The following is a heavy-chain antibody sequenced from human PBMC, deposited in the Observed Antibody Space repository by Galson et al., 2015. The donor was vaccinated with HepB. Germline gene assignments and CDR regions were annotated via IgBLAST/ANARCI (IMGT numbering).Heavy chain of an antibody. D-gene: IGHD3-10*01. CDR3: ARDTLGVKAFDS. J-gene: IGHJ4*02. Sequence: SETLTLTCTVSGGSISSSSYYWGWLRQPPGKGLEWIGSFYYTGNTHYNPSLKSRVTISGDTSKNQFSLNLNSVTAADTARYYCARDTLGVKAFDSWGQGTQVTVSS. V-gene: IGHV4-39*07. CDR1: GGSISSSSYY. CDR2: FYYTGNT.